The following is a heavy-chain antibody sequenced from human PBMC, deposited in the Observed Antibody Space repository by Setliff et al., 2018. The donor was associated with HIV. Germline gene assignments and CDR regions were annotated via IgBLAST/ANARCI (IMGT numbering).Heavy chain of an antibody. Sequence: PGGSLRLSCAASGFTFSSYEMSWVRQAPGKGLEWVSGISGSGGSTYYADSVKGRFTISRDNSKNTLYLQMNSLRAEDTAVYYCARVKSGSLGGYVDYWGQGTLVTVSS. CDR2: ISGSGGST. CDR3: ARVKSGSLGGYVDY. D-gene: IGHD3-10*01. CDR1: GFTFSSYE. J-gene: IGHJ4*02. V-gene: IGHV3-23*01.